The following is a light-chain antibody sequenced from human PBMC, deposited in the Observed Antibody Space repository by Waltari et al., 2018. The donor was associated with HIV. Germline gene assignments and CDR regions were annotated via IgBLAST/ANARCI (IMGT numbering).Light chain of an antibody. CDR3: CSYARSSTFYV. Sequence: QSALTQPASVSGSPGQSITISCTGTSSDVGSYNLVSWYQHHPGKAPKLMIYEVTKRPSGISERFSGSKSGNTASLTISGLQAEDEADYYCCSYARSSTFYVFGTGTKVTVL. J-gene: IGLJ1*01. CDR1: SSDVGSYNL. CDR2: EVT. V-gene: IGLV2-23*02.